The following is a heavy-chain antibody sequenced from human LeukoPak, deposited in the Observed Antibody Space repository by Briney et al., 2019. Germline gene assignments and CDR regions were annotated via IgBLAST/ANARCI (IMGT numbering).Heavy chain of an antibody. CDR3: AKGLRFLEWQFDY. V-gene: IGHV3-23*01. Sequence: PGGSLRLSCAASGFTFSSYAMSWVRQAPGKGLEWVSAISGSGGSTYYADSVKGRFTISRDNSKNTLYLQMNRLRAEDTAVYYCAKGLRFLEWQFDYWGQGTLVTVSS. D-gene: IGHD3-3*01. CDR2: ISGSGGST. CDR1: GFTFSSYA. J-gene: IGHJ4*02.